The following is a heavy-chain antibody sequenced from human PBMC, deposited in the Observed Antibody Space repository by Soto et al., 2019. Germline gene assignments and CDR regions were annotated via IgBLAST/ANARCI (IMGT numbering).Heavy chain of an antibody. CDR3: VKDMQLWRLDS. CDR1: GLTFRSYW. Sequence: EVQLVESGGGLVQPGGSLRLSCAASGLTFRSYWMHWGRQAPGKGLVWVSRINTDGSVAMYVDSVKGRFTISSDDATNALHLHMNSLRAEDTAVYYCVKDMQLWRLDSWRQGTMVTVSS. J-gene: IGHJ4*02. D-gene: IGHD2-15*01. V-gene: IGHV3-74*03. CDR2: INTDGSVA.